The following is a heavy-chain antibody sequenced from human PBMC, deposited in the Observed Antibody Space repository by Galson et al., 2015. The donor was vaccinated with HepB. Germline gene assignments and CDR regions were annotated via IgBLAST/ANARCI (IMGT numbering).Heavy chain of an antibody. CDR1: GGTFSSYA. CDR3: ARSPAEEHYYDSSGYIPDLGY. D-gene: IGHD3-22*01. J-gene: IGHJ4*02. Sequence: SVKVSCKASGGTFSSYAISWVRQAPGQGLEWMGGIIPIFGTANYAQKFQGRVTITADESTSTAYMELSSLRSEDTAVYYCARSPAEEHYYDSSGYIPDLGYWGQGTLVTVSS. CDR2: IIPIFGTA. V-gene: IGHV1-69*13.